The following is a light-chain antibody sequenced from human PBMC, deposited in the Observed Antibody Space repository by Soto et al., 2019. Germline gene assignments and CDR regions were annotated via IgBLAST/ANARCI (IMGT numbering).Light chain of an antibody. J-gene: IGKJ3*01. CDR2: DAA. CDR3: HQRSNWPPSP. V-gene: IGKV3-11*01. Sequence: EIVLTQSPATLSLSPGERASLSCRASQSVSSYFAWYQQKPGPAPRLLIYDAANRSTGIPARFSGSGSGTDFTHTIGRVEPEAFAVYCCHQRSNWPPSPFGPATNVDFK. CDR1: QSVSSY.